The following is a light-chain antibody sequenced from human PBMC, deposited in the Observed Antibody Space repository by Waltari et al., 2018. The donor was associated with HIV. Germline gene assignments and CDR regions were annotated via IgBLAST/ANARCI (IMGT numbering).Light chain of an antibody. CDR2: KTS. J-gene: IGKJ2*01. CDR1: QDVGYW. CDR3: QQYNSDFYT. Sequence: DIQMTQSPSTLSASVGDRVTLTCRASQDVGYWLAWYQQKSGKAPKLLMYKTSILEYGVPSRFRGRASGTGFTLTIDGLQPEDFATYYCQQYNSDFYTFGQGTKLEIK. V-gene: IGKV1-5*03.